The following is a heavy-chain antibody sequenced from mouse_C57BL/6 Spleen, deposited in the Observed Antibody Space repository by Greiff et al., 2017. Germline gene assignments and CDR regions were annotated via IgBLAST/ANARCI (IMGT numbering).Heavy chain of an antibody. CDR2: IWSGGST. J-gene: IGHJ3*01. CDR1: GFSLTSYG. V-gene: IGHV2-2*01. CDR3: ARERKYYGSRPAWFAY. D-gene: IGHD1-1*01. Sequence: VMLVESGPGLVQPSQSLSITCTVSGFSLTSYGVHWVRQSPGKGLEWLGVIWSGGSTDYNAAFISRLSISKDNSKSQVFFKMNSLQADDTAIYYCARERKYYGSRPAWFAYWGQGTLVTVSA.